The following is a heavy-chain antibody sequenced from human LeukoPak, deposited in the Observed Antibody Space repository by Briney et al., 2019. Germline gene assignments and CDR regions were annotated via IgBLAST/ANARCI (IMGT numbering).Heavy chain of an antibody. J-gene: IGHJ5*02. CDR1: GYSFTSYW. V-gene: IGHV5-51*01. CDR3: ASRMRPLGIPEYSRSSWGFQP. Sequence: GESLKISCKGSGYSFTSYWIGWVRQMPGKGLEWMGIIYPGDSDTRYSPSFQGQVTISVDKSISTAYLQWSSLKASGTAMYYFASRMRPLGIPEYSRSSWGFQPWGQGTLVTVSS. D-gene: IGHD6-6*01. CDR2: IYPGDSDT.